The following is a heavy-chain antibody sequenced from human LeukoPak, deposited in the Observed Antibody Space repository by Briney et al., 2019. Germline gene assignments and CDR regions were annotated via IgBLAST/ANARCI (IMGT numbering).Heavy chain of an antibody. CDR2: ISAYNGNT. CDR1: GYTFTSYG. J-gene: IGHJ3*02. CDR3: ASYGDYRSDAFDI. D-gene: IGHD4-17*01. Sequence: ASVKVSCKASGYTFTSYGISWVRQAPGQGLEWMGWISAYNGNTNYAQKFQGRVTITADKSTSTAYMELSSLRSEDTAVYYCASYGDYRSDAFDIWGQGTMVTVSS. V-gene: IGHV1-18*01.